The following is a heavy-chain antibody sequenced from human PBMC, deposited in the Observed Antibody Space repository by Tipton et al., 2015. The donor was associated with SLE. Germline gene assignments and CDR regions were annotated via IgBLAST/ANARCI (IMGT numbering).Heavy chain of an antibody. CDR3: AKDLAWAYGMDV. V-gene: IGHV3-9*01. Sequence: SLRLSCAASGFTVSSNYMSWVRQAPGKGLEWVSGISWNSGSIGYADSVKGRFTISRDNAKNSPYLQMNSLRAEDTALYYCAKDLAWAYGMDVWGQGTTVTVSS. J-gene: IGHJ6*02. CDR2: ISWNSGSI. CDR1: GFTVSSNY. D-gene: IGHD3-16*01.